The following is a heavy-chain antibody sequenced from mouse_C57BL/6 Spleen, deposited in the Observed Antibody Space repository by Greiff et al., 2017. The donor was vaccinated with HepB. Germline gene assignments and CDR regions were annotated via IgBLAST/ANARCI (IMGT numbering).Heavy chain of an antibody. CDR3: ARLPLLRDYGTRKDYFDY. CDR2: IYPRDGST. Sequence: QVQLQQSGPELVKPGASVKLSCKASGYTFTSYDINWVKQRPGQGLEWIGWIYPRDGSTKYNEKFKGKATLTVDTSSSTAYMELHSLTSEDSAVYFCARLPLLRDYGTRKDYFDYWGQGTTLTVSS. V-gene: IGHV1-85*01. CDR1: GYTFTSYD. J-gene: IGHJ2*01. D-gene: IGHD1-1*01.